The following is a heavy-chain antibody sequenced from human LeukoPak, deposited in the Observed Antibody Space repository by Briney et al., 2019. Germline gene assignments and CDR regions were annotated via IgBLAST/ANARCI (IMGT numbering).Heavy chain of an antibody. Sequence: SETLSLTCTVSGGSISSGSDYWSWIRQPAGKGLEWIGRIYSSGSTDYNPSLKSRVTISMDTSKNQFSLKLSSVTAADTAVYYCAVWSNYYTSAFDIWGQGTMVTVSP. J-gene: IGHJ3*02. CDR1: GGSISSGSDY. V-gene: IGHV4-61*02. CDR3: AVWSNYYTSAFDI. D-gene: IGHD3-3*01. CDR2: IYSSGST.